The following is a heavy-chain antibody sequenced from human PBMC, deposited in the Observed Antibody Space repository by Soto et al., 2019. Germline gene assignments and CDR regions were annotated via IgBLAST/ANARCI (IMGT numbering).Heavy chain of an antibody. V-gene: IGHV3-33*01. Sequence: PGGSLRLSCAASGFTFSSYGMHWVRQAPGKGLEWVAVIWYDGSNKYYADSLKGRFTISRDNSKNTLYLQMNSLRAEDTAVYYCERDRTGTDAFDIWGQGTMVTVSS. J-gene: IGHJ3*02. CDR1: GFTFSSYG. D-gene: IGHD1-1*01. CDR3: ERDRTGTDAFDI. CDR2: IWYDGSNK.